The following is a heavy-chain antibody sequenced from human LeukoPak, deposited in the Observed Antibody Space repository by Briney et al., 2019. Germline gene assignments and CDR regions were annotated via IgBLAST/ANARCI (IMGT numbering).Heavy chain of an antibody. V-gene: IGHV3-30*02. Sequence: PGGSLRLSCAASGFTFSSYGMHWVRPAPGKGLEWVAFIRYDGSNKYYADSVKGRFTISRDNSKNTLYLQMNSLRAEDTAVYYCAKDPTYNWNPVNAFDIWGQGTMVTVSS. D-gene: IGHD1-20*01. J-gene: IGHJ3*02. CDR3: AKDPTYNWNPVNAFDI. CDR1: GFTFSSYG. CDR2: IRYDGSNK.